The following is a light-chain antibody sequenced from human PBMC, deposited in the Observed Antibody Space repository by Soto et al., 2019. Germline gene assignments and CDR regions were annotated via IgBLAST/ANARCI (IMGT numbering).Light chain of an antibody. CDR2: EGS. V-gene: IGLV2-8*01. CDR3: SSYAGCIHWV. J-gene: IGLJ1*01. CDR1: SSDVGGYNY. Sequence: QPVLTHPPSASGTPVQSVTISCTGTSSDVGGYNYVSWYQQHPVKAPKLMIYEGSKRPSGVPDRFSGSKSGNTASPTVSGLPAEDEADYYCSSYAGCIHWVFGTGTTVTLL.